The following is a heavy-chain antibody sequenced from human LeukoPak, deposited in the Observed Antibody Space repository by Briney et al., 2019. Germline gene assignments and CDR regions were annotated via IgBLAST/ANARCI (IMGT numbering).Heavy chain of an antibody. J-gene: IGHJ4*02. CDR3: ARHPTYGSGSSPIDY. D-gene: IGHD3-10*01. CDR1: GGSIRSYY. CDR2: IYYSGST. V-gene: IGHV4-59*08. Sequence: SETLSLTCTVSGGSIRSYYWSWIRQPPGKGLEWIGYIYYSGSTNYNPSLKSRVTISVDTSKNQFSLKLSSVTAADTAVYYCARHPTYGSGSSPIDYWGQGTLVTVSS.